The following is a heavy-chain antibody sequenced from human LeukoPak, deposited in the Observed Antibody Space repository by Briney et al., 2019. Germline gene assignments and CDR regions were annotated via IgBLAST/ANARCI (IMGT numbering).Heavy chain of an antibody. CDR3: ARDHYQRAAGLFTY. Sequence: ASVKVSCKASATFTIYGISWVRQAPGQGLEWMGWISAYNGNTNYAQKLQGRVTMTTDTSTSTAYMELRSLRSDDTAVYYCARDHYQRAAGLFTYWGQGTLVTVSS. J-gene: IGHJ4*02. V-gene: IGHV1-18*04. CDR1: ATFTIYG. CDR2: ISAYNGNT. D-gene: IGHD6-13*01.